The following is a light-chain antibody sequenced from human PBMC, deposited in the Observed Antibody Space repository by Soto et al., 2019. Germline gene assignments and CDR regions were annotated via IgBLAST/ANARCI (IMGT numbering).Light chain of an antibody. Sequence: AIRMTQSPSSLSASTGDRVTITCRASQGISSYLAWYQQKPGKAPKLLIYAASTLQSGGPSRFSGSGSGTDFTLTISCLQSEDFATYYCHQYYSYPPCTFGQGTKLEIK. V-gene: IGKV1-8*01. CDR1: QGISSY. J-gene: IGKJ2*02. CDR2: AAS. CDR3: HQYYSYPPCT.